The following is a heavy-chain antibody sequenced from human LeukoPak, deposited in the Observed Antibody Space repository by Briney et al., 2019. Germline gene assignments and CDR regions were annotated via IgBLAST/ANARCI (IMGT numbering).Heavy chain of an antibody. CDR1: GFTFSSYA. CDR2: IRGAGGES. Sequence: QPGESLRLSCEASGFTFSSYAMSWVRQAPGKGLEWVSTIRGAGGESNYAASLEGRFTIYRDNSLNTLYLEVNSLRVDDTAVYYCARVRRPVSSKDPYVFDSWGPGTLVTVSS. V-gene: IGHV3-23*01. J-gene: IGHJ4*02. CDR3: ARVRRPVSSKDPYVFDS. D-gene: IGHD3-10*02.